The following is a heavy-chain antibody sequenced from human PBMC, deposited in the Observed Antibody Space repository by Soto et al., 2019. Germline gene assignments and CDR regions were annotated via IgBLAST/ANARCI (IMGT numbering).Heavy chain of an antibody. J-gene: IGHJ6*02. Sequence: QVQLVESGGGVVQPGRSLSLSCAASGFTFSSYGIHWVRQAPGKGLEWVAVIWYDGSNKYYADSVKGRFTISRDNSTNKLYIQINSLRAKDTAVYYCAREIRVRGIKHHVMDVWGQGTMVTVSS. D-gene: IGHD3-10*01. CDR1: GFTFSSYG. CDR3: AREIRVRGIKHHVMDV. V-gene: IGHV3-33*01. CDR2: IWYDGSNK.